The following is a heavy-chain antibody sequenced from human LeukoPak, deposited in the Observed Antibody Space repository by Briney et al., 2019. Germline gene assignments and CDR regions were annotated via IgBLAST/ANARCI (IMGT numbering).Heavy chain of an antibody. V-gene: IGHV3-23*01. Sequence: GGSLRLSCAASGFTFSNYAMSWVRQAPGKGLEWVSHISGSGSGGNTYYADSVKGRFTISRDNSKNTLFLQMNSLRADDTAVYYCAKALPPYNWNDANLDYWGQGTLVTVSS. CDR2: ISGSGSGGNT. CDR3: AKALPPYNWNDANLDY. CDR1: GFTFSNYA. J-gene: IGHJ4*02. D-gene: IGHD1-20*01.